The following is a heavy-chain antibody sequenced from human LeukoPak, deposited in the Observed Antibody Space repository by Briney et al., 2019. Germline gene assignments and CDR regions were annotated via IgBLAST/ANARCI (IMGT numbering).Heavy chain of an antibody. CDR1: GGSFSGYY. J-gene: IGHJ4*02. CDR3: ARGRLGIAAAGMSY. V-gene: IGHV4-34*01. Sequence: PSETLSLTSAVYGGSFSGYYWSWIRQPPGKGLEWIGEINHSGSTNYNPSLKSRVTISVDTSKNQFSLKLSSVTAADTAVYYCARGRLGIAAAGMSYWGQGTLVTVSS. D-gene: IGHD6-13*01. CDR2: INHSGST.